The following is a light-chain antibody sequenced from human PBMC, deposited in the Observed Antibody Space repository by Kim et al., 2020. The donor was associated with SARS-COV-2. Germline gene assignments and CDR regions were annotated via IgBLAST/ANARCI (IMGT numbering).Light chain of an antibody. CDR2: GAS. CDR1: QSVRSTS. J-gene: IGKJ1*01. CDR3: QQYGSSPRT. V-gene: IGKV3-20*01. Sequence: SPGERATLSCRASQSVRSTSLGWYQQKPGQAPRLLIYGASSRATGIPDRFSGSGSGTDFTLTISRLEPEDFAVHYCQQYGSSPRTFGQGTKVDIK.